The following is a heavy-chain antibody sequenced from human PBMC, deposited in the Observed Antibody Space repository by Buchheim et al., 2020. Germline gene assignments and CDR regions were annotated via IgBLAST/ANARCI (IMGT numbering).Heavy chain of an antibody. CDR2: IIPILGIA. J-gene: IGHJ6*02. Sequence: QVQLVQSGAEVKKPGASVKVSCKASGYTFTSYYMHWVRQAPGQGLEWMGRIIPILGIANYAQKFQGRVTITADKSTSTAYMELSSLRSEDTAVYYCASGRYCSSTSCFYYYYGMDVWGQGTT. V-gene: IGHV1-69*09. CDR3: ASGRYCSSTSCFYYYYGMDV. CDR1: GYTFTSYY. D-gene: IGHD2-2*01.